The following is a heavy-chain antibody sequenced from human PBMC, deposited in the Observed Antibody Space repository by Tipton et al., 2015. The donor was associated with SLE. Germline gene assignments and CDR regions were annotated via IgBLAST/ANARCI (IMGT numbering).Heavy chain of an antibody. D-gene: IGHD3-3*01. CDR1: GFTVSSNY. V-gene: IGHV3-66*02. CDR2: IYSGGGT. Sequence: SLRLSCAASGFTVSSNYMSWVRQAPGKGLEWVSVIYSGGGTSYAESVKGRFTISRDNSKSTLYLQVNSLRPEDTAEYYCAKDPGLEWTGMDAWGQGTTVTVSS. CDR3: AKDPGLEWTGMDA. J-gene: IGHJ6*02.